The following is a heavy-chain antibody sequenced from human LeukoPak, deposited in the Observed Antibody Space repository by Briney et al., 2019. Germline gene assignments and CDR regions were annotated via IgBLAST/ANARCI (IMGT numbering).Heavy chain of an antibody. CDR2: VHYSGAT. V-gene: IGHV4-39*01. CDR3: AKNSGSDSFSINTHFNY. J-gene: IGHJ4*02. D-gene: IGHD1-26*01. CDR1: GXSISSTNYY. Sequence: SETLSLTCTVSGXSISSTNYYWGRIRQPPGKGLEWIGSVHYSGATYYSPSLKSRVTLSVDTSKNHFSLKLNSVTAADTAVYYCAKNSGSDSFSINTHFNYWGQGILVTVSS.